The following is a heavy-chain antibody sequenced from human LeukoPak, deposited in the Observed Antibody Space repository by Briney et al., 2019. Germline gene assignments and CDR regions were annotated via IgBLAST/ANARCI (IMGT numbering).Heavy chain of an antibody. CDR1: GDSIRAYY. V-gene: IGHV4-59*08. Sequence: SETLSLTCAVSGDSIRAYYWSWVRQPPGKGLEWIAHIHYTGSINYNPSLKSRVTISMDTSKSQFSLHVNSVTAADTAVYYCARYGGSPANYFDFWGQGTLVTVSS. CDR2: IHYTGSI. J-gene: IGHJ4*02. CDR3: ARYGGSPANYFDF. D-gene: IGHD1-26*01.